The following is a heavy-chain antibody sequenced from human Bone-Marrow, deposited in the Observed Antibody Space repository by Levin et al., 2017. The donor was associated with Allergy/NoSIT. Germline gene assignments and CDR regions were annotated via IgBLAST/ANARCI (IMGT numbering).Heavy chain of an antibody. CDR3: ARALLTGTTAYWFDP. CDR2: INPNSGGT. Sequence: ASVKVSCKASGYTFTGYYMHWVRQAPGQGLEWMGRINPNSGGTNYAQKFQGRVTMTRDTSISTAYMELSRLRSDDTAVYYCARALLTGTTAYWFDPWGQGTLVTVSS. CDR1: GYTFTGYY. J-gene: IGHJ5*02. V-gene: IGHV1-2*06. D-gene: IGHD1-7*01.